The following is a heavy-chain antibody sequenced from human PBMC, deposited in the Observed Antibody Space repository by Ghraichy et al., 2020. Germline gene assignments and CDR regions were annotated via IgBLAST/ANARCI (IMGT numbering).Heavy chain of an antibody. Sequence: GGSLRLSCAASGFTFSSYGMHWVRQAPGKGLEWVAVIWYDGSNKYYADSVKGRFTISRDNSKNTLYLQMNSLRAEDTAVYYCAREYFTMVRGADYYYYYGMDVWGQGTTVTVSS. CDR1: GFTFSSYG. CDR2: IWYDGSNK. D-gene: IGHD3-10*01. CDR3: AREYFTMVRGADYYYYYGMDV. J-gene: IGHJ6*02. V-gene: IGHV3-33*01.